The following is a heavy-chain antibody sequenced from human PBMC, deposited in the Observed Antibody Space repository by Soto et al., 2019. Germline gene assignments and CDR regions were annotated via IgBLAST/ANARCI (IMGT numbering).Heavy chain of an antibody. CDR2: MNPGSGDT. Sequence: ASVKVSCKASGYIFTNNDVSWVRQATGQGLEWMGWMNPGSGDTGYAQKFQGRVTMTRNISIATAYMELSSLRADDTAIYYCARMESFGSLNWLDPWGQGTTVTVSS. V-gene: IGHV1-8*01. J-gene: IGHJ5*02. CDR3: ARMESFGSLNWLDP. D-gene: IGHD5-18*01. CDR1: GYIFTNND.